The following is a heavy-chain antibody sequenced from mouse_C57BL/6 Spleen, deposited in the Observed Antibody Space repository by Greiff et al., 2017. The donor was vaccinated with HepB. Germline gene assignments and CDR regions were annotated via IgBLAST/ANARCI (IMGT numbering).Heavy chain of an antibody. Sequence: EVMLVESGGGLVKPGGSLKLSCAASGFTFSDYGMHWVRQAPEKGLEWVAYISSGSSTIYYADTVKGRFTISRDNAKNTLFLQMTSLRSEDTAMYYCARSNYVGYYFDYWGQGTTLTVSS. J-gene: IGHJ2*01. CDR3: ARSNYVGYYFDY. CDR2: ISSGSSTI. CDR1: GFTFSDYG. D-gene: IGHD2-5*01. V-gene: IGHV5-17*01.